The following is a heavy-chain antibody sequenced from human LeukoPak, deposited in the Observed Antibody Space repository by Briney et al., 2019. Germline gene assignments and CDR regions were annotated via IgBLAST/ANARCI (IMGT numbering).Heavy chain of an antibody. J-gene: IGHJ4*02. CDR2: IYYSGST. V-gene: IGHV4-59*01. CDR1: GGSIRSYY. CDR3: ASDYDSSGYYYL. Sequence: PSETLSPTCAVSGGSIRSYYWSWVRQPPGKGLEWIGYIYYSGSTNYNPSLKSRVTISVDTSQNQFSLKLSSVTAADTAVYYCASDYDSSGYYYLWGQGTLVTVSS. D-gene: IGHD3-22*01.